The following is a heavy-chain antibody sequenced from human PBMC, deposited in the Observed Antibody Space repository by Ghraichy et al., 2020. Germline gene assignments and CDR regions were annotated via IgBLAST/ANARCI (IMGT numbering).Heavy chain of an antibody. V-gene: IGHV4-34*01. CDR3: ARVRTGGDIVVVPAAIGHHPDWFDP. Sequence: SETLSLTCAVYGGSFSGYYWSWIRQPPGKGLEWIGEINPCGSTNYNPSLNSRVTISVDTSKNQFSLKLSSVTAADTAVYYCARVRTGGDIVVVPAAIGHHPDWFDPWGQGTLVTVSS. CDR2: INPCGST. D-gene: IGHD2-2*02. CDR1: GGSFSGYY. J-gene: IGHJ5*02.